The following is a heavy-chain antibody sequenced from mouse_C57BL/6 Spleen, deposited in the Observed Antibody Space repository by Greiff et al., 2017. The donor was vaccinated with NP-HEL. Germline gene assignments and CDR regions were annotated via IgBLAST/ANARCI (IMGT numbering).Heavy chain of an antibody. CDR1: GFTFSDYG. CDR2: ISSGSSTI. J-gene: IGHJ4*01. V-gene: IGHV5-17*01. CDR3: ARPRLDGYYVLYAMDY. D-gene: IGHD2-3*01. Sequence: DVQLVESGGGLVKPGGSLKLSCAASGFTFSDYGMHWVRQAPEKGLEWVAYISSGSSTIYYADTVKGRFTISRDNAKNTLYLQMTSLRTEETAMYYCARPRLDGYYVLYAMDYWGQGTSVTVSS.